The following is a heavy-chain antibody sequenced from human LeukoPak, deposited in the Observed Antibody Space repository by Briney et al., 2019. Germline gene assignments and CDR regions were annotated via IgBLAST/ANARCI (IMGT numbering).Heavy chain of an antibody. D-gene: IGHD3-3*01. CDR2: IYYSGNT. Sequence: GSLRLSCAASGFTFSSYEMNWVRQPPGKGLEWIGSIYYSGNTYYNPSLKSRVTISVDTSKNHFSLNLNSVTAADTAMYYCARHAYYDFVTGLFDPWGQGTLVTVSS. CDR3: ARHAYYDFVTGLFDP. V-gene: IGHV4-39*01. CDR1: GFTFSSYE. J-gene: IGHJ5*02.